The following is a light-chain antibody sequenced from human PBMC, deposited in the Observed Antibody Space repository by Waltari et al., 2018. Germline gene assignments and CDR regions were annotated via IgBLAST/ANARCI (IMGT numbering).Light chain of an antibody. V-gene: IGKV3-20*01. Sequence: EIVLTQSPVALSLSPGDSAVISCRASQTLENSNLAWYQLRVGQAPRPLIYATSTRATGVPLRFTGSGSETDFTLKIDRLEPEDFALYVCQQFQTSPPTFGRGTMV. CDR3: QQFQTSPPT. CDR1: QTLENSN. J-gene: IGKJ1*01. CDR2: ATS.